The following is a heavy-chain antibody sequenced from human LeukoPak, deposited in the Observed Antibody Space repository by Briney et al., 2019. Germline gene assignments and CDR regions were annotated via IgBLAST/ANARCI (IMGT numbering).Heavy chain of an antibody. CDR2: IYYSGST. Sequence: PSETLSLTCTVSGGSISSGDYYWSWIRQPPGKGLEWIGYIYYSGSTNYNPSLKSRVTISVDTSKNQFSLKLSSVTAADTAVYYCARDLVVVGPVGGYYYGMDVWGQGTTVTVSS. V-gene: IGHV4-61*08. D-gene: IGHD2-21*01. CDR1: GGSISSGDYY. J-gene: IGHJ6*02. CDR3: ARDLVVVGPVGGYYYGMDV.